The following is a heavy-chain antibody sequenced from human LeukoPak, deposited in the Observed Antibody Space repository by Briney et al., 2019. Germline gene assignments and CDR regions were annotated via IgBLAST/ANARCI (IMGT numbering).Heavy chain of an antibody. CDR2: INSDGSST. D-gene: IGHD6-13*01. V-gene: IGHV3-74*01. Sequence: GGSLRLSCAASGFTFSSYWMHWVRQAPGKGLVWVSRINSDGSSTSYADSVKGRFTISRDNAKNTLYLQMNSLRAEDTAVYYCARVRAAAGFHFDYWGQGTLVTVSS. CDR3: ARVRAAAGFHFDY. CDR1: GFTFSSYW. J-gene: IGHJ4*02.